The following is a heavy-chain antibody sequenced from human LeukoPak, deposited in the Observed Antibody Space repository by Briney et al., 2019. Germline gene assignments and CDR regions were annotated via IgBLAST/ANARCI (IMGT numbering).Heavy chain of an antibody. J-gene: IGHJ4*02. CDR3: ARDRAWNYFDY. D-gene: IGHD3-3*01. CDR2: ISSSSSTI. V-gene: IGHV3-48*01. Sequence: GGSLRLSCAASGFTFSSYSMNWVRQAPGKGLEWVSYISSSSSTIYYADSVKGRFTISRDNSKNTLYLQMDSLRAEDTAVYYCARDRAWNYFDYWGQGTLVTVSS. CDR1: GFTFSSYS.